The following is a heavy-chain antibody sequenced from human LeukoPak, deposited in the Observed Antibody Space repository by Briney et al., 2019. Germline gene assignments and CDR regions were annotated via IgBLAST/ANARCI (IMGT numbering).Heavy chain of an antibody. CDR1: GFTFSSYW. Sequence: GGTLRLSCAASGFTFSSYWMSWVRQAPGKGLEWVANIKQDGSEKYYVDSVKGRFTISRDNSKNTLFLQMNSLRPEDTALYYCAKDQAMNWGPDYWGQGTLVTVSS. J-gene: IGHJ4*02. CDR3: AKDQAMNWGPDY. CDR2: IKQDGSEK. D-gene: IGHD2-2*01. V-gene: IGHV3-7*01.